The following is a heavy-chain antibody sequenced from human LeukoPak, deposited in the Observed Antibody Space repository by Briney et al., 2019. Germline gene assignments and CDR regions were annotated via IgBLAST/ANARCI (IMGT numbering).Heavy chain of an antibody. Sequence: GGSLRLSCAASGFTFSSYTMNWVRQAPGKGLEWVSSISTSSTYIYYADSVKGRFTISRDNAKNSLYLQMNSLRAKDTAVYYCARAFEQWLPFDYWGQGTLVTVSS. CDR2: ISTSSTYI. CDR1: GFTFSSYT. V-gene: IGHV3-21*01. D-gene: IGHD6-19*01. CDR3: ARAFEQWLPFDY. J-gene: IGHJ4*02.